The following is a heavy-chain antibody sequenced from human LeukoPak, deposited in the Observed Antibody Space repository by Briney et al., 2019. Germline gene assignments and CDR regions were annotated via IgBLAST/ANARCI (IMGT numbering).Heavy chain of an antibody. D-gene: IGHD3-22*01. CDR1: GGSISSYY. Sequence: SETLSLTCTVSGGSISSYYWSWIRQPPGKGLEWIGYIYYSGSTNYNPSLKSRVTISVDTSKNQFSLKLSSVTAADTAVYYCARENPTYYYDSRVFDYWGQGNLVTVSS. V-gene: IGHV4-59*01. CDR3: ARENPTYYYDSRVFDY. CDR2: IYYSGST. J-gene: IGHJ4*02.